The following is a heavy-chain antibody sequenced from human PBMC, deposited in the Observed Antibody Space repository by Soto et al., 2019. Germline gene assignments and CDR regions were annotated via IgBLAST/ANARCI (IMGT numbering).Heavy chain of an antibody. CDR3: AKLWNYSNYFDY. D-gene: IGHD1-7*01. CDR1: GFTFSSYG. V-gene: IGHV3-30*18. Sequence: SLRLSCAASGFTFSSYGMHWVRQAPGKGLEWVAVISYDGSNKYYADSVKGRFTISRDNSKNTLYLQMNSLRAEDTAVYYCAKLWNYSNYFDYWGQGTLVTVSS. CDR2: ISYDGSNK. J-gene: IGHJ4*02.